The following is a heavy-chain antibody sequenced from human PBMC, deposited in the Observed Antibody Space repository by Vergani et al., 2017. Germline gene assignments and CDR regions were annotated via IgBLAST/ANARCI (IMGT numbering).Heavy chain of an antibody. CDR1: GGSISSGDYY. CDR3: ARAISVVPAAKSSWFDP. J-gene: IGHJ5*02. Sequence: QVQLQESGPGLVTPSQTLSLTCSVSGGSISSGDYYWSWIRQPPGKGLEWIGYIYYSGSTYYNPSLKSRVTISVDTSKNQFSLKLSSVTAADTAVYYCARAISVVPAAKSSWFDPWGQGTLVTVSS. D-gene: IGHD2-2*01. CDR2: IYYSGST. V-gene: IGHV4-30-4*08.